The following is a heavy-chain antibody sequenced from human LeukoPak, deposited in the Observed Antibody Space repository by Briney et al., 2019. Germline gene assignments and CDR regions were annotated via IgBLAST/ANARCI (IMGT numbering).Heavy chain of an antibody. CDR1: GESLSKYY. Sequence: SETLSLTCAVYGESLSKYYWTWIRQSPGKGLEWIGEINHRGSTNLNPSLKSRVTLSVDTSKHQFSLKLSSMTAADAAVYYCASSVGSTDYWGQGTLVAVSS. CDR2: INHRGST. D-gene: IGHD1-26*01. J-gene: IGHJ4*02. V-gene: IGHV4-34*01. CDR3: ASSVGSTDY.